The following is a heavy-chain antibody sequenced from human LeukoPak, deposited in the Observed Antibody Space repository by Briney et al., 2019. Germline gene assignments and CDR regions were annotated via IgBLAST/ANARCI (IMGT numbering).Heavy chain of an antibody. CDR2: INHSGST. V-gene: IGHV4-34*01. CDR3: ERGDQLPPNV. D-gene: IGHD2-2*01. Sequence: SETLSLTCAVYGGSFSGYYWSWIRQPPGKGLEWIGEINHSGSTNYNPSLKSRVTISVDTSKNQFSLKLSSVTAADTAVYYCERGDQLPPNVWGKGTTVTVSS. CDR1: GGSFSGYY. J-gene: IGHJ6*04.